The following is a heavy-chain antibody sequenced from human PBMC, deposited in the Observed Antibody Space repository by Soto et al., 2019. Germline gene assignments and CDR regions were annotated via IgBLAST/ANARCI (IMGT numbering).Heavy chain of an antibody. CDR1: GGSISSSSYY. D-gene: IGHD6-19*01. J-gene: IGHJ4*02. CDR2: IYYSGST. CDR3: ARSYSSGCFDY. Sequence: QLQLQESGPGLVKPSETLSLTCTVSGGSISSSSYYWGWIRQPPGKGLEWIGSIYYSGSTYYNPSLKSRVTISVDTSKNQFSPKLSSVTAADTAVYYCARSYSSGCFDYWGQGTLVTVSS. V-gene: IGHV4-39*01.